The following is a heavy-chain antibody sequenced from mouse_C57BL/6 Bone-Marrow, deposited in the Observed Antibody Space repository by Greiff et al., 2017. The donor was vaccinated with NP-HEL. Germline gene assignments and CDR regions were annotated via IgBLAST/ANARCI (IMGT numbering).Heavy chain of an antibody. CDR1: GYTFTSYG. V-gene: IGHV1-81*01. Sequence: VKLVESGAELARPGASVKLSCTASGYTFTSYGISWVKQRTGQGLEWIGEIYPRSGNTYYNEKFKGKATLTADKSSSTAYMELRSLTSEDSAVYFCARPYGSSPVAYWGQGTLVTVSA. CDR2: IYPRSGNT. CDR3: ARPYGSSPVAY. D-gene: IGHD1-1*01. J-gene: IGHJ3*01.